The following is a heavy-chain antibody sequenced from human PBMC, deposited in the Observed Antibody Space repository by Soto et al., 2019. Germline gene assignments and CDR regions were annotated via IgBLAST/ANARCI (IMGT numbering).Heavy chain of an antibody. D-gene: IGHD3-16*01. CDR3: ARVLTSSGGYYFDY. CDR1: GFTFSDHY. J-gene: IGHJ4*02. V-gene: IGHV3-72*01. Sequence: EVQLVESGGDLVQPGGSLRLSCAASGFTFSDHYMDWVRQAPGKGLEWVGRTRNKANSYTTEYAASVKGRFTISRDDSKNSLYLQMNSLKTEETAVYYCARVLTSSGGYYFDYWGQGTLVTVSS. CDR2: TRNKANSYTT.